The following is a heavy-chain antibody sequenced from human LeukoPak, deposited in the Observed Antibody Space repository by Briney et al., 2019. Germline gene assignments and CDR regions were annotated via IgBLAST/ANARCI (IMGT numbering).Heavy chain of an antibody. CDR3: ASHGSWRFDY. D-gene: IGHD5-24*01. Sequence: GGSLRLSCAASGFTFSSYWISWVRQAPGKGLEWVANVKQDGSTKYYVDSVKGRFTISRDNAKNSLYLQMNSLRAEDTAVYFCASHGSWRFDYWGQGTLVTVSS. V-gene: IGHV3-7*01. CDR2: VKQDGSTK. CDR1: GFTFSSYW. J-gene: IGHJ4*02.